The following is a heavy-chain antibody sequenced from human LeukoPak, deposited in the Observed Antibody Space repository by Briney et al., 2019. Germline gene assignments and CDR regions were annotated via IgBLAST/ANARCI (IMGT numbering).Heavy chain of an antibody. D-gene: IGHD1-1*01. J-gene: IGHJ3*02. CDR3: ARDSDNWNEFNAFDI. Sequence: ASVKVSCKASGYTFTSYGISWVRQAPGQGLEWMGWISAYNGNTNYAQNLQGRVTTTTDTSTSTGYMELRSLRSDDTAVYYCARDSDNWNEFNAFDIGGQGTMVTVSS. V-gene: IGHV1-18*01. CDR2: ISAYNGNT. CDR1: GYTFTSYG.